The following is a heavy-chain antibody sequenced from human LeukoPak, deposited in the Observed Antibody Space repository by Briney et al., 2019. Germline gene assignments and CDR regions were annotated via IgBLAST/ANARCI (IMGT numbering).Heavy chain of an antibody. D-gene: IGHD6-13*01. V-gene: IGHV3-30*03. CDR1: GFTFSSYG. CDR3: ASIAAAGTMDAFDI. Sequence: PGGSLRLSCAASGFTFSSYGMHWVRQAQGKGLEWVAVISYDGSNKYYADSVKGRFTISRDNSKNTLYLQMNSLRAEDTAVYYCASIAAAGTMDAFDIWGQGTMVTVSS. J-gene: IGHJ3*02. CDR2: ISYDGSNK.